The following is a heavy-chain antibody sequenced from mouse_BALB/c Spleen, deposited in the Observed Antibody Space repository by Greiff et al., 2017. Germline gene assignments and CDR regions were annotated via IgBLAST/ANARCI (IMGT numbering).Heavy chain of an antibody. CDR2: IHPSDSET. CDR1: GYSFTSYW. Sequence: VQLQQSGAELVRPGASVKLSCKASGYSFTSYWMNWVKQRPGQGLEWIGIIHPSDSETRLNQKFKDKATLTVDKSSSTAYMQLSSPTSEDSAVYYCARGGQYGNYAYWGQGTLVTVSA. D-gene: IGHD2-10*02. J-gene: IGHJ3*01. V-gene: IGHV1-61*01. CDR3: ARGGQYGNYAY.